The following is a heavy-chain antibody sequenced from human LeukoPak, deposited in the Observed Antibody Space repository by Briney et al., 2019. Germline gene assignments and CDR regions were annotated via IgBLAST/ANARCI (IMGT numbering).Heavy chain of an antibody. CDR2: FSSNGGST. J-gene: IGHJ4*02. CDR3: ARVGRFGEFDY. V-gene: IGHV3-64*01. CDR1: GFTFSSYA. Sequence: GGSLRLSCAASGFTFSSYAMHWVRQAPGKGLEYVSAFSSNGGSTYYANSVKGRFTISRDNSKNTLYLQMGSLRAEDIAVYYCARVGRFGEFDYWGQGTLVTVSS. D-gene: IGHD3-10*01.